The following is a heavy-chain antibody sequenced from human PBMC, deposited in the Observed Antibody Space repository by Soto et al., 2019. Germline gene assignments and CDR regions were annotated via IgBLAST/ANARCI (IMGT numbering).Heavy chain of an antibody. CDR3: AIDRWHQLVVGNWFDP. D-gene: IGHD6-13*01. CDR2: ISYDGNTK. CDR1: GFTFSSNG. V-gene: IGHV3-30*03. Sequence: QVQLVESGGGVVQPGRSLRLSCAASGFTFSSNGMHWVRQAPDKGLEWVAVISYDGNTKYYADSVKGRFTISRDNSKGTLFLQMNSLRTDDTAVYYCAIDRWHQLVVGNWFDPWGQGTLVTVSS. J-gene: IGHJ5*02.